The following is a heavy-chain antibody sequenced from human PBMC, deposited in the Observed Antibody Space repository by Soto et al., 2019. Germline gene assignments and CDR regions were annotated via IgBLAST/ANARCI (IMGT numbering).Heavy chain of an antibody. D-gene: IGHD3-10*01. J-gene: IGHJ4*02. V-gene: IGHV1-8*01. Sequence: KDTGKGLEWMGWMNPNIGNTGYAQKFQGRVTMTEDTSIGTAYMEVSSLRSEDTAVYYCATVDPSDYYFDYWGQGTLVTVSS. CDR3: ATVDPSDYYFDY. CDR2: MNPNIGNT.